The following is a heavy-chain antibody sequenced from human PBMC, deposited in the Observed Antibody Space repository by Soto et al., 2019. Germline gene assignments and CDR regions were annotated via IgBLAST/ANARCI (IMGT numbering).Heavy chain of an antibody. Sequence: SETLSLTCAVYGGSFSGYYWSWIRQPPGKGLEWIGEINHSGSTNYNPSLKSRVTISVDTSKNQFSLKLSSVTAADTAVYYCARGKRSYYDSSGYYPRAPRFDYWGQGTLVTVS. D-gene: IGHD3-22*01. CDR3: ARGKRSYYDSSGYYPRAPRFDY. CDR2: INHSGST. J-gene: IGHJ4*02. CDR1: GGSFSGYY. V-gene: IGHV4-34*01.